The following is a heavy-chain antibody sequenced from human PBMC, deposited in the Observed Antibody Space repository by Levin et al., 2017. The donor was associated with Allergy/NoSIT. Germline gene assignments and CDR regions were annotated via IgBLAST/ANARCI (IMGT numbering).Heavy chain of an antibody. D-gene: IGHD3-10*01. V-gene: IGHV4-4*07. CDR2: VYSSGST. CDR1: GGSISGYY. J-gene: IGHJ4*02. Sequence: SETLSLTCTVSGGSISGYYWGWIRQPAGKGLEWIGRVYSSGSTDLNPSLKSRVTMSVDTSKKQLSLRLRSVTAADTAVYFCARESSGGVTGWGLNFDYWGQGTLVTVSS. CDR3: ARESSGGVTGWGLNFDY.